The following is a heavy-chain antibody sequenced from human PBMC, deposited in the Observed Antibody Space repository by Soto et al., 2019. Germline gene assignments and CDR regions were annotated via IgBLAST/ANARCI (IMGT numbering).Heavy chain of an antibody. CDR1: GYTFTSYD. Sequence: ASVKVSCKASGYTFTSYDINWVRQATGQGLEWMGWMNPNSGNTGYAQKFQGRVTMTRNTSISTAYMELSSLRSEDTAVHYCARAYFGELDYYYYYYGMDVWGQGTTVTVSS. CDR3: ARAYFGELDYYYYYYGMDV. V-gene: IGHV1-8*01. J-gene: IGHJ6*02. CDR2: MNPNSGNT. D-gene: IGHD3-10*01.